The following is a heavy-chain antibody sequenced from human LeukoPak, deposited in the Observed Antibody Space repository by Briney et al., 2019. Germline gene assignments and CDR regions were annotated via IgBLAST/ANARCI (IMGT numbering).Heavy chain of an antibody. Sequence: PSETLSLTCGVSGGSIDITNCWSWVRQAPGKGLEWIGEISHDGTTKYNPSLRSRVAMSLDRANNQFSLSLTSVTAADTAVYYCTREDRPFCPFAYWGQGVLVTVSS. CDR3: TREDRPFCPFAY. V-gene: IGHV4-4*02. D-gene: IGHD3-22*01. CDR2: ISHDGTT. J-gene: IGHJ4*02. CDR1: GGSIDITNC.